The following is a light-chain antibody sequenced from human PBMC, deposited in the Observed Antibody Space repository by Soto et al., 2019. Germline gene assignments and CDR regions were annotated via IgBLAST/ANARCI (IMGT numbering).Light chain of an antibody. J-gene: IGKJ1*01. CDR3: HQDGTSPQT. CDR1: QSVTSSY. V-gene: IGKV3-20*01. CDR2: AAS. Sequence: EMGLARSPVTRSLSPGERATLSCRASQSVTSSYLAWYQQKPGQAPRLLIYAASSRASAIPDRFSGSGSGTDFTLTISRLEPEDFAVYYCHQDGTSPQTFGQGTRVDIK.